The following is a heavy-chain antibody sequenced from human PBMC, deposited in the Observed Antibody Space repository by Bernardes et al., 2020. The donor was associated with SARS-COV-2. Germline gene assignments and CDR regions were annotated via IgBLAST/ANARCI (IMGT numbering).Heavy chain of an antibody. CDR3: AKGELEWELLGSFDH. J-gene: IGHJ4*02. D-gene: IGHD1-26*01. V-gene: IGHV3-30*18. CDR1: GFTFIIHA. Sequence: SLRLSCAASGFTFIIHAMHWVRQAPGKGLVWVTVISYDGSNKYYGDSLKGRFTISRDNSKNTLYLQMNSLRAEDTAVYYCAKGELEWELLGSFDHWGQGTLVTVSS. CDR2: ISYDGSNK.